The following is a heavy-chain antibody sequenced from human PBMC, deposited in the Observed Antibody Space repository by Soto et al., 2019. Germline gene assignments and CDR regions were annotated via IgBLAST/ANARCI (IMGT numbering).Heavy chain of an antibody. J-gene: IGHJ4*02. CDR2: ISASGGTT. D-gene: IGHD3-22*01. CDR3: VKAYYYDSSGYYALGY. V-gene: IGHV3-23*01. CDR1: GFMFTNYA. Sequence: PGGSLRLSCAASGFMFTNYAMSWVRQAPGKGLEWVSAISASGGTTYYADSVRGRFAISRDNSKNTLYLQMSSLRAEDTAVYYCVKAYYYDSSGYYALGYWGQGTLVTVSS.